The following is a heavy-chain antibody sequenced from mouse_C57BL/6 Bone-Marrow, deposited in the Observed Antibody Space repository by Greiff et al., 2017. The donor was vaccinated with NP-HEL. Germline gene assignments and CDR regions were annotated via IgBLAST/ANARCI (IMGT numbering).Heavy chain of an antibody. CDR3: AIYYNYAMDY. J-gene: IGHJ4*01. D-gene: IGHD2-1*01. CDR2: IYPGGGYT. V-gene: IGHV1-63*01. Sequence: VMLVESGAELVRPGTSVKMSCKASGYTFTNYWIGWAKQRPGHGLEWIGDIYPGGGYTNYNEKFKGKATLTADKSSSTAYMQFSSLTSEDSAIYYCAIYYNYAMDYWGQGTSVTVSS. CDR1: GYTFTNYW.